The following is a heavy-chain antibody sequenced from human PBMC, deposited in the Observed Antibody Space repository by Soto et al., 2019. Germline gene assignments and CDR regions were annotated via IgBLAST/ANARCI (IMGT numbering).Heavy chain of an antibody. D-gene: IGHD3-22*01. Sequence: TLSLTCAVSGGSISSSNWWSWVRQPPGKGLEWIGEIYHSGSTNYNPSLKSRVTISVDKSKNQFSLKLSSVTAADTAVYYCARGDYDSSGHNYYYGMDVWGQGTTVTVSS. V-gene: IGHV4-4*02. CDR3: ARGDYDSSGHNYYYGMDV. J-gene: IGHJ6*02. CDR1: GGSISSSNW. CDR2: IYHSGST.